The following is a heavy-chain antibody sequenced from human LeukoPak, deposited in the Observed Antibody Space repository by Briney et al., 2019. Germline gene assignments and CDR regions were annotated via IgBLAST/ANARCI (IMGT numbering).Heavy chain of an antibody. J-gene: IGHJ4*02. CDR3: ARGYCSGGSCYHFES. CDR1: GYRFSDYY. D-gene: IGHD2-15*01. Sequence: ASVKVSCKTSGYRFSDYYMHWVRQAPGQGLEWMGWVNSNSGGAHYAQKFEGRVTMTRDTSISTAYMELSRLKSDDTAVYYCARGYCSGGSCYHFESWGQGTLVTVSS. CDR2: VNSNSGGA. V-gene: IGHV1-2*02.